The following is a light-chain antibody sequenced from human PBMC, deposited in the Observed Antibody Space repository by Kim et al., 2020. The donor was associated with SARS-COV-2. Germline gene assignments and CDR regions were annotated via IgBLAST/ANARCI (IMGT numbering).Light chain of an antibody. CDR3: QHTWT. Sequence: STRSASVGDRVTITCRASQSISSWLAWYQQKPGKAPKLLIYDASSLESGVPSRFSGSGSETEFTLAISSLQPDDFATYYCQHTWTFGRGTKVDIK. CDR2: DAS. V-gene: IGKV1-5*01. CDR1: QSISSW. J-gene: IGKJ1*01.